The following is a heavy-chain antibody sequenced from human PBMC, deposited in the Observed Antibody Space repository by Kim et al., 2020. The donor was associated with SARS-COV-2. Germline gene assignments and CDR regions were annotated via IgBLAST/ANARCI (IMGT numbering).Heavy chain of an antibody. CDR2: IKSKAYGETT. J-gene: IGHJ3*02. V-gene: IGHV3-15*05. CDR3: REGANWDDAFDI. CDR1: GFTFSKTW. Sequence: GGSLRLSCAGSGFTFSKTWMSWVRQAPGKGLEWVGRIKSKAYGETTDYAAPVKDRFTVSRDDSKNTVYLQMNSLKHEDTAVYYCREGANWDDAFDIWGQG. D-gene: IGHD7-27*01.